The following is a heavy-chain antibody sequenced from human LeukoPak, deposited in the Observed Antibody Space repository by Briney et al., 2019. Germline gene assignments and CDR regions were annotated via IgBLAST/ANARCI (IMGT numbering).Heavy chain of an antibody. D-gene: IGHD6-19*01. CDR1: GFTFSSYA. CDR2: ISGSGGST. Sequence: GSLRLSCAASGFTFSSYAMSWVRQAPGKGLEWVSAISGSGGSTYYADSVKGRFTISRDNSKNTLYLQMNSLRAEDTAVYYCAKDTMVSSGWYPGPAGYWGQGALVTVSS. CDR3: AKDTMVSSGWYPGPAGY. V-gene: IGHV3-23*01. J-gene: IGHJ4*02.